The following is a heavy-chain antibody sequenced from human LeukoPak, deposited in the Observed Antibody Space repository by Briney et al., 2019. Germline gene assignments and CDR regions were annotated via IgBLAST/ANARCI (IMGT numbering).Heavy chain of an antibody. CDR3: ARGGLSAGFDY. D-gene: IGHD3-16*02. CDR1: GFTLSTSW. CDR2: INRDGSQI. V-gene: IGHV3-7*01. Sequence: GGSLRLSCVASGFTLSTSWMTWVRQAPGKGLEWVTNINRDGSQIDYTDSVKGRFTISRDSADNALYLQMNSLRAEDTATYYCARGGLSAGFDYWGQGTLVTVSS. J-gene: IGHJ4*02.